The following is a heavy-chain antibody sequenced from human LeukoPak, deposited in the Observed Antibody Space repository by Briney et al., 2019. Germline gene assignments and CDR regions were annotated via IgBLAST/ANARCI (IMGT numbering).Heavy chain of an antibody. CDR2: IYYSGST. Sequence: SETLSLTCTVSGGSISSSSYYWGWIRQPPGKGLEWIGSIYYSGSTYCNPSLKSRVTISVDTSKNQFSLKLSSVTAADTAVYYCARRRRAARHYFDYWGQGTLVTVSS. CDR3: ARRRRAARHYFDY. J-gene: IGHJ4*02. D-gene: IGHD6-13*01. V-gene: IGHV4-39*01. CDR1: GGSISSSSYY.